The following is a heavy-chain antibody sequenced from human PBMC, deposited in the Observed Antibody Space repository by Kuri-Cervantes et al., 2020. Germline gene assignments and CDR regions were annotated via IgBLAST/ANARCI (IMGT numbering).Heavy chain of an antibody. CDR3: ASSGKYYFDY. D-gene: IGHD5-12*01. Sequence: SVKVSCKASGGTFSSYAITWVRQAPGQGLEWMGGIIPIIGTAHYAQKFQGRVTITADKSADKSTSTAYMELSSLRSEDTAVYYCASSGKYYFDYWGQGTLVTVSS. V-gene: IGHV1-69*06. CDR2: IIPIIGTA. CDR1: GGTFSSYA. J-gene: IGHJ4*02.